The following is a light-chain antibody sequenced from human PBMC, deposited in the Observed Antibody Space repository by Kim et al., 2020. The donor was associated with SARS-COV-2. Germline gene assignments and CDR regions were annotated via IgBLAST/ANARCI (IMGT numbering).Light chain of an antibody. Sequence: DIQMTQSPSSLSASVGDRVTITCRASEGIGSYLAWFQQKSGKPPKSLIYAASNLESGVPSKFSGSGSGTDFALTISSLQPDDFATYYCQQYKSFPYTFGQGTKLEI. CDR1: EGIGSY. J-gene: IGKJ2*01. V-gene: IGKV1-16*02. CDR2: AAS. CDR3: QQYKSFPYT.